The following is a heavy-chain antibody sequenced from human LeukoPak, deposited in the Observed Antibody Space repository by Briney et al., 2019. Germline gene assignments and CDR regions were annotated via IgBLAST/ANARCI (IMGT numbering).Heavy chain of an antibody. CDR1: GFTLGDYY. D-gene: IGHD1-26*01. Sequence: TLRLSCTGSGFTLGDYYMTWFRQAPGKGLEWVGFIRSQAFGGTTDYAASVKDRFTISRDDSKSNVYLQMNSPKTEDTAVYYCTRVGTSATNVFWGQGVLVAVSS. CDR3: TRVGTSATNVF. V-gene: IGHV3-49*03. CDR2: IRSQAFGGTT. J-gene: IGHJ4*02.